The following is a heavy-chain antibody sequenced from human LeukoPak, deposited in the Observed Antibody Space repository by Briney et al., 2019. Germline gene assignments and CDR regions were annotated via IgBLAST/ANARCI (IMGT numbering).Heavy chain of an antibody. Sequence: GASVKLSCKASGYTFTGCYIHWVRQAPGQGLEWMGWINPNSGGTNYAHKFQDRVIITSDTTISTAYMVLSRLRSDDTAVYYCATTGAHSSGWYVYWGQGTLVTVSS. D-gene: IGHD6-19*01. CDR2: INPNSGGT. V-gene: IGHV1-2*02. CDR3: ATTGAHSSGWYVY. CDR1: GYTFTGCY. J-gene: IGHJ4*02.